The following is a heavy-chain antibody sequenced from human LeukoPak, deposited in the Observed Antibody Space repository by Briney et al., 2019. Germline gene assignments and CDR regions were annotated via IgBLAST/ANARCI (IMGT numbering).Heavy chain of an antibody. CDR1: GGSISSYY. CDR3: ARGYNYGLYYYYYYMDV. V-gene: IGHV4-59*01. D-gene: IGHD5-18*01. J-gene: IGHJ6*03. Sequence: SETLSLTCTVSGGSISSYYWSWIRQPPGKGLEWIGYIYYSGSTNYNPSLKSRVTISVDTSKNQFSLKLSSVTAADTAVYYCARGYNYGLYYYYYYMDVWGKGTTVTVSS. CDR2: IYYSGST.